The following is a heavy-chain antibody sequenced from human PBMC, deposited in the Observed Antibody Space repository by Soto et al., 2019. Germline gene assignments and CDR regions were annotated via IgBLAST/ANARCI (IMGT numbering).Heavy chain of an antibody. Sequence: QVQLVESGGGVVQPGRSLRLSCAASGFTFSSYAMHWVRQAPGKGLEWVAVISYDGSNKYYADSVKGRFTISRDNSKNTLYLQMTSRRAEDTAVYYCAREEWELRGGQYYFDYWGQGTLVTVSS. V-gene: IGHV3-30-3*01. CDR2: ISYDGSNK. CDR3: AREEWELRGGQYYFDY. CDR1: GFTFSSYA. J-gene: IGHJ4*02. D-gene: IGHD1-26*01.